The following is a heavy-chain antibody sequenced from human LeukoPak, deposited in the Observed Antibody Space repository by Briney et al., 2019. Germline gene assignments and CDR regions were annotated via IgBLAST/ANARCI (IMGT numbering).Heavy chain of an antibody. D-gene: IGHD2-15*01. CDR1: GYTFTSYD. CDR3: ARIYCSGGSCYQMYNWFDS. Sequence: ASVKVSCKASGYTFTSYDINWVRQATGQGLEWMGWMNPNSGNTGYAQKFQGRVTMTRNTSISTAYMELSSLRSEDTAVYYCARIYCSGGSCYQMYNWFDSWGQGTLVTVSS. J-gene: IGHJ5*01. V-gene: IGHV1-8*01. CDR2: MNPNSGNT.